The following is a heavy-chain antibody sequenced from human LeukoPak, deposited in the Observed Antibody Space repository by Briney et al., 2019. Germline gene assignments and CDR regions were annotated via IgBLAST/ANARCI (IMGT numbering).Heavy chain of an antibody. Sequence: SETLSLTCAVCGGSFSVYYWSWIRQPPGKGLEWIGEINHSGSTNYNPSLKSRVTISVDTSKNQFSLKLSSVTAADTAVYYCATDLELGFWGQGTLVTVSS. D-gene: IGHD3-16*01. CDR3: ATDLELGF. CDR1: GGSFSVYY. V-gene: IGHV4-34*01. J-gene: IGHJ4*02. CDR2: INHSGST.